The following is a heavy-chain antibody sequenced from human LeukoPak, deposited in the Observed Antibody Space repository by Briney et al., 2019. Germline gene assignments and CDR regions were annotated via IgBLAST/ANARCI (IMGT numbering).Heavy chain of an antibody. V-gene: IGHV3-48*04. CDR2: ISSSSSTI. D-gene: IGHD4-23*01. Sequence: GSLRLSCAASGFTFSSHSMNWVRQAPGKGLEWVSYISSSSSTIYYADSVKGRFTISRDNAKNSLYLQMNSLRAEDTAVYYCAKDLVPYGGNSDLDYWGQGTLVTVSS. CDR1: GFTFSSHS. CDR3: AKDLVPYGGNSDLDY. J-gene: IGHJ4*02.